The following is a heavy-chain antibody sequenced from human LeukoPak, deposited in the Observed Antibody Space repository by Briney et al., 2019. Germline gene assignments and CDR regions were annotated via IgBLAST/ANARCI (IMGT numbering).Heavy chain of an antibody. Sequence: SVNVSRKASGGTFISYAISWVRQAPGQGLEWMGGIIPIFGTANYAQKFQGRVTITADESTSTAYMELSSLRSEDTAVYYCARGGAKGVYFDYWGQGTLVTVSS. CDR3: ARGGAKGVYFDY. J-gene: IGHJ4*02. CDR1: GGTFISYA. V-gene: IGHV1-69*01. CDR2: IIPIFGTA. D-gene: IGHD1-26*01.